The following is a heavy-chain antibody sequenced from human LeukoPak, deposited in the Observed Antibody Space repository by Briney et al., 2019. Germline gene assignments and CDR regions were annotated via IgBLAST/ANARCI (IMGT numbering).Heavy chain of an antibody. Sequence: PGGSLRLSCAASGFTFSSYGMHWVRQAPGKGLEWVAVIWYDGSNKYYADSVKGRFTISRDNSNNTLYLQMNSLRAEDTAVYYCAKLGGQELHNYYVAVCGKGTTVAVSS. D-gene: IGHD3-16*01. CDR1: GFTFSSYG. J-gene: IGHJ6*03. CDR3: AKLGGQELHNYYVAV. V-gene: IGHV3-33*06. CDR2: IWYDGSNK.